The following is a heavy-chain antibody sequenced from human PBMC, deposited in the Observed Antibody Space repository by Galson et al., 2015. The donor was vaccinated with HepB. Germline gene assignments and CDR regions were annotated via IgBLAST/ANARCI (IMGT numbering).Heavy chain of an antibody. CDR2: IWYDGSYK. D-gene: IGHD3-16*01. V-gene: IGHV3-33*01. Sequence: SLRLSCAASGFTFSSYGMHWVRQAPGKGLEWVAVIWYDGSYKFYADSVKGRFTISRDNSENTLYLQMNSLRVEDTAVYYCARATPRWGGAFDIWGQGTMVTVSS. CDR1: GFTFSSYG. CDR3: ARATPRWGGAFDI. J-gene: IGHJ3*02.